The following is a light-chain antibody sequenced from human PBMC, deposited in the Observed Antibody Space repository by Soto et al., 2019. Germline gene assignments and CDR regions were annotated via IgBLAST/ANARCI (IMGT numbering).Light chain of an antibody. J-gene: IGLJ3*02. CDR3: SSYTRSSTRV. Sequence: QSALTQPASVSGSPGQSITISCTGTSSDVGGYNYVSWYQQHPGKAPKLMIYEVSNRPSGVSNRFSGSKSRNTASLTISGLQAEDEADYYCSSYTRSSTRVFGGGTQLAVL. CDR1: SSDVGGYNY. V-gene: IGLV2-14*01. CDR2: EVS.